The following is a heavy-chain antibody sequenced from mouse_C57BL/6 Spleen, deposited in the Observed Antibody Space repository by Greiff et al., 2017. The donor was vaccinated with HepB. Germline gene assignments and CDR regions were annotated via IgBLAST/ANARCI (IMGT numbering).Heavy chain of an antibody. D-gene: IGHD2-12*01. V-gene: IGHV1-76*01. CDR1: GYTFTDYY. J-gene: IGHJ4*01. Sequence: QVQLQQSGAELVRPGASVKLSCKASGYTFTDYYINWVKQRPGQGLEWIARIYPGSGNTYYNEKFKGKATLTAEKSSSTAYMQLSSLTSEDSAVYFCARGGGNSLRRVDYYAMDYWGQGTSVTVSS. CDR3: ARGGGNSLRRVDYYAMDY. CDR2: IYPGSGNT.